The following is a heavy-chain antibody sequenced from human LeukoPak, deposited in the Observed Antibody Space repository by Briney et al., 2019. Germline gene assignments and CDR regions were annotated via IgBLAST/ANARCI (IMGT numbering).Heavy chain of an antibody. CDR3: AKSLSGWDDAFDI. CDR2: ISWNSGSI. CDR1: GFTFDDYA. V-gene: IGHV3-9*01. D-gene: IGHD6-19*01. J-gene: IGHJ3*02. Sequence: PGRSLRLSCAASGFTFDDYAMHWVRQAPGKGLEWVSGISWNSGSIGYADSVKGRFTISRDNAKNSLYLQMNSLRAEDTALYYCAKSLSGWDDAFDIWGQGTMVTVSS.